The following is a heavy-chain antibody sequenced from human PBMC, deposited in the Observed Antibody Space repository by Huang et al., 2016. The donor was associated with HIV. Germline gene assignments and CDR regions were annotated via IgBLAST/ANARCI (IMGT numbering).Heavy chain of an antibody. CDR2: IYYSGSS. CDR1: GDSIRSGGYY. V-gene: IGHV4-30-4*08. CDR3: ARAPATHSVFFY. J-gene: IGHJ4*02. D-gene: IGHD3-3*01. Sequence: QVQLQESGPGLVKPSQTLSLTCTVSGDSIRSGGYYWPWIRQSPAKGLEGIGYIYYSGSSDYNPSLKSRVSISIDAFKNRVSLKLKSVTVADTAVYYCARAPATHSVFFYWGQGTLVTVSA.